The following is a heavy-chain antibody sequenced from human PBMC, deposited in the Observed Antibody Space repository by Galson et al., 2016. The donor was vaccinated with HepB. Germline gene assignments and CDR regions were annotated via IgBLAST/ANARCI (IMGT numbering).Heavy chain of an antibody. D-gene: IGHD5-24*01. CDR1: GFTFRSYG. J-gene: IGHJ2*01. CDR2: LWYDGSNK. CDR3: AREGSGWLQLREGPFDL. V-gene: IGHV3-33*01. Sequence: SLRLSCAASGFTFRSYGMHWVRQAPGKGLEWVAVLWYDGSNKYSADSVKGRFTISRDNPKNTLYLQMNSLSAEDTAVYYCAREGSGWLQLREGPFDLWGRGTLVTVSS.